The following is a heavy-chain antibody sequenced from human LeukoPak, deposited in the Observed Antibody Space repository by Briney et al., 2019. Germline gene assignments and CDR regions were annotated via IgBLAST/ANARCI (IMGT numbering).Heavy chain of an antibody. CDR3: ATGYYEPFAT. CDR1: GASLSRYY. V-gene: IGHV4-59*01. J-gene: IGHJ5*02. Sequence: SETLSLTCTVSGASLSRYYWDWLRQSPGRGLEWIGYISDTGKTDSNPSLKSRVTISLATSKDQFSLRLTSVTAADSAVYFCATGYYEPFATWGPGSMVSVSS. CDR2: ISDTGKT. D-gene: IGHD3-22*01.